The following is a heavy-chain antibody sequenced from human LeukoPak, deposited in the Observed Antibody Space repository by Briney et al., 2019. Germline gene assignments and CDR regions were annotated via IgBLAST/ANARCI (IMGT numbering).Heavy chain of an antibody. CDR1: GFTFSSYE. CDR2: ISSSGNAK. V-gene: IGHV3-48*03. CDR3: ARVRTYGEHQFDP. Sequence: GGSLRLSCVASGFTFSSYEMTWVRQVPGGGLEWLSYISSSGNAKYYPDSLKGRFAISRDNAKNSLYLDMNSLRAEDTAVYYCARVRTYGEHQFDPWGQGTLVTVSS. J-gene: IGHJ5*02. D-gene: IGHD4-17*01.